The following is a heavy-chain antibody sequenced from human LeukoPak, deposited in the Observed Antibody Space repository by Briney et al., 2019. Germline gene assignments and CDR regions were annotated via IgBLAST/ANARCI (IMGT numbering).Heavy chain of an antibody. J-gene: IGHJ4*02. CDR3: ARTGHYQFDS. D-gene: IGHD3-9*01. CDR1: GYSFTDYD. CDR2: VSIYNDNT. Sequence: GASVKVSCKASGYSFTDYDFSWVRQAPGQGLEGLGWVSIYNDNTNYAREFQDRITMTTDISTSTAYMELKSLTSDDTAVYFCARTGHYQFDSWGQGTLVTVSS. V-gene: IGHV1-18*01.